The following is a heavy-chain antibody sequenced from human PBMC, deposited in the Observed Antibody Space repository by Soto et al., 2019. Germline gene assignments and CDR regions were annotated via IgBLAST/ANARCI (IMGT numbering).Heavy chain of an antibody. CDR2: ISAYNGNT. CDR3: ARDRGRFLEWSQDYYFDY. J-gene: IGHJ4*02. Sequence: QVQLVQSGAEVKKPGASVKVSCKASGYTFTSYGISWVRQAPGQGLEWMGWISAYNGNTNYAQKLQGRVTMTTDTSTSTAYMELRSLRSDDTAVYYCARDRGRFLEWSQDYYFDYWGQGTLVTVSS. V-gene: IGHV1-18*01. D-gene: IGHD3-3*01. CDR1: GYTFTSYG.